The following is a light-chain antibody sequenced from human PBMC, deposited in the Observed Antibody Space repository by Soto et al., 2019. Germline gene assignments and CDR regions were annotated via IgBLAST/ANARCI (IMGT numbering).Light chain of an antibody. J-gene: IGKJ1*01. CDR3: QQYNDWPRT. CDR2: GAS. CDR1: QSVSRN. V-gene: IGKV3-15*01. Sequence: DIVMTQSPATLAVSPGERATLSCRASQSVSRNLAWYQQKGGQAPRLLIYGASTRAPGIPARFSGSGSGTDFTLTISSLQSEDFALYYCQQYNDWPRTFGQGTKVEIK.